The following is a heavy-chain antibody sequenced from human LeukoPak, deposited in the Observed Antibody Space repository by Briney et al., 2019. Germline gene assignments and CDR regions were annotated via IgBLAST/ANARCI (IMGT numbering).Heavy chain of an antibody. J-gene: IGHJ6*03. CDR3: ACQGYRTRSPKEYYYYYYYMDV. CDR1: GGTFRGYA. D-gene: IGHD2-8*01. V-gene: IGHV1-69*06. CDR2: IIPIFGTA. Sequence: GASVKVSCKASGGTFRGYAISWVRQAPGQGLEWMGGIIPIFGTANYAQKFQGRVTITADKSTSTAYMELSSLRSEDTAVYYCACQGYRTRSPKEYYYYYYYMDVWGKGTTVTVSS.